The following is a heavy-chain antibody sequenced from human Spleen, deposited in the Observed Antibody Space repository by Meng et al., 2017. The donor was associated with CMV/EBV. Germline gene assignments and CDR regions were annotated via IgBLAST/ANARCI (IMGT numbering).Heavy chain of an antibody. CDR3: ANGYCSSTSCYSVDYYYGMDV. Sequence: LSLTCAASEFTFTSYAMHWVRQAPGKGLEWVAFIRYDGSNKYYADSVKGRFTISRDNSKNTLYLQMNSLRAEDTAVYYCANGYCSSTSCYSVDYYYGMDVWGQGTTVTVSS. CDR2: IRYDGSNK. V-gene: IGHV3-30*02. D-gene: IGHD2-2*01. CDR1: EFTFTSYA. J-gene: IGHJ6*02.